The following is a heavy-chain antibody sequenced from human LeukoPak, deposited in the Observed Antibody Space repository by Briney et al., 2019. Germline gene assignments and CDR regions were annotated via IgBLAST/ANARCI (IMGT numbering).Heavy chain of an antibody. CDR3: AKKGPTMIPGNYFDY. Sequence: GGSLRLSCVASGFTFSSYAMSWVRQAPGQGLEWVSTIRGSGGDTYYADSVKGRFTISRDNSKNTLHLQMNSLRAEDTAVYYCAKKGPTMIPGNYFDYWGQGTLVTVSS. J-gene: IGHJ4*02. CDR1: GFTFSSYA. CDR2: IRGSGGDT. D-gene: IGHD3-22*01. V-gene: IGHV3-23*01.